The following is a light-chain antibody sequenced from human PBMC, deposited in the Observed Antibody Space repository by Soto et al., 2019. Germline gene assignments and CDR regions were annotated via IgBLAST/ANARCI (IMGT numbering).Light chain of an antibody. CDR2: DAC. V-gene: IGKV3D-20*01. Sequence: EIVSTQSPGTLALSPGERASLSCGASQTVGSTYVAWYQQKPGLAPRLPIYDACSRATAIPDRFSGSGCGTDFTLPSSRLEPEDFAVYYCQHYGSSTWTFGQGTKAEL. CDR1: QTVGSTY. CDR3: QHYGSSTWT. J-gene: IGKJ1*01.